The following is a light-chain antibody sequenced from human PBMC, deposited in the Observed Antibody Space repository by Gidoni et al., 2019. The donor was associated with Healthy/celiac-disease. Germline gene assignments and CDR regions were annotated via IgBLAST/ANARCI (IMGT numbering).Light chain of an antibody. Sequence: DIQMTQSPSSLSASVGDRVTITCRASQSISSYLNCYQQKPGKAPELLIYAASSLQSGVPSRFSGSGSGTDFTFTISSLQPEDFATYYCQQSYSTLRGTFGPGTKVHIK. CDR1: QSISSY. CDR2: AAS. J-gene: IGKJ3*01. CDR3: QQSYSTLRGT. V-gene: IGKV1-39*01.